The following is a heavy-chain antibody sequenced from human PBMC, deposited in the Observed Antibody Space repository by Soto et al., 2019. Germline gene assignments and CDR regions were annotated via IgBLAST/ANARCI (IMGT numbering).Heavy chain of an antibody. D-gene: IGHD2-15*01. J-gene: IGHJ4*02. CDR2: TSADNYNT. Sequence: QVQLVQSGGDVRQPGASVKVSCKASGYTFTTYGISWVRQAPGQGLEWMGWTSADNYNTNYAQKFQGRITMTTDTSTNTAYMELRSLRSDDTAMYYCTREYCRGGSCYGPYYWGQGTLVTVSS. CDR1: GYTFTTYG. CDR3: TREYCRGGSCYGPYY. V-gene: IGHV1-18*01.